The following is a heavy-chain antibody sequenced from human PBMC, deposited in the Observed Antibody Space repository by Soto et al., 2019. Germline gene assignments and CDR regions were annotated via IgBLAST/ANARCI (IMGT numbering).Heavy chain of an antibody. CDR2: ISYDGRDK. Sequence: QVQLVGSGGGVVQPGRSLRLSCAASGFTFGDDAMHWVRQAPGKGLEWVAVISYDGRDKYYTESVKGRFTISKDYSKNTLDLQMNSLRAEDTAVYYCAKSSTVTRIDYWGQGTLVTVSS. CDR3: AKSSTVTRIDY. J-gene: IGHJ4*02. V-gene: IGHV3-30*18. CDR1: GFTFGDDA. D-gene: IGHD4-17*01.